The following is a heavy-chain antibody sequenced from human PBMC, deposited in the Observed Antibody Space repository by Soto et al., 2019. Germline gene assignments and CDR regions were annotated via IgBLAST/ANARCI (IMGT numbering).Heavy chain of an antibody. D-gene: IGHD2-21*02. CDR1: GGSSKNYA. CDR3: ARDMTVFTVPYFDY. Sequence: QVQLVQSGAEVKKPGSSVTVSCKASGGSSKNYAISWVRQAPGQGLEWMGGIIPISGTADYAQKVQGRLTITADKSTNTAYMELSSLRSEDTAVYYCARDMTVFTVPYFDYWGQGTLVTVSS. V-gene: IGHV1-69*06. J-gene: IGHJ4*02. CDR2: IIPISGTA.